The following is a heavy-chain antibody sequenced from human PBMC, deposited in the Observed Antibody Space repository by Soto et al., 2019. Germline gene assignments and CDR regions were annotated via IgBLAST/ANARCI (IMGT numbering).Heavy chain of an antibody. J-gene: IGHJ4*02. D-gene: IGHD5-12*01. CDR1: GGTFSSYA. CDR2: IIPIFGTA. Sequence: QVQLVQSGAEVKKPGSSVKVSCKASGGTFSSYAISWVRQAPGQVLEWMGGIIPIFGTANYAQKFQGRVTITADESTSTAYMELSSLRSEDTAVYYCARDAPASGYGYNPPYYWCKGTLVTVSS. CDR3: ARDAPASGYGYNPPYY. V-gene: IGHV1-69*12.